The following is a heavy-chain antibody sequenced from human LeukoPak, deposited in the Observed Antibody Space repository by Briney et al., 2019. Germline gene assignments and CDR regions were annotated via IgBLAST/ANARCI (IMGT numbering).Heavy chain of an antibody. V-gene: IGHV3-21*01. J-gene: IGHJ4*02. D-gene: IGHD6-19*01. CDR2: ISSSSSYI. CDR1: GFTFSRYS. CDR3: ARAGSGWYYFDY. Sequence: PGGSLRLSCAASGFTFSRYSMNWVRQAPGKGLEWVSSISSSSSYIYYADSVKGRFTISRDNAKNSLYLQMNSQRAEDTAVYYCARAGSGWYYFDYWGQGTLVTVSS.